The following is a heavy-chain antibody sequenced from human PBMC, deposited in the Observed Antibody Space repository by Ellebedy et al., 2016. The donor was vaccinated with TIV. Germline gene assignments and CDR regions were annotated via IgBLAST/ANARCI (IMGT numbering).Heavy chain of an antibody. CDR1: GGSFSGYY. Sequence: SETLSLTCAVYGGSFSGYYWSWIRQPPGRGLECIGYIYYSGSTNYNPSLKSRVTISVDTSKNQFSLKLSSVTAADTAVYYCARKTYYDFWSGYDYWGQGTLVTVSS. CDR2: IYYSGST. J-gene: IGHJ4*02. CDR3: ARKTYYDFWSGYDY. D-gene: IGHD3-3*01. V-gene: IGHV4-59*01.